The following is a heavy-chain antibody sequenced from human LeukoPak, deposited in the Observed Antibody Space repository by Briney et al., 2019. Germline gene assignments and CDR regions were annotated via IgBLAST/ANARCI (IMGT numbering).Heavy chain of an antibody. J-gene: IGHJ5*02. CDR3: ARTYYDILTGYYFDP. Sequence: QTLSLTCAVSGGSISSGGSSWSWIRQPPGKGLEWIGYIYHSGSTYYNPSLKSRVTISLDRSRNQFSLKLSSVTAADTAVYYCARTYYDILTGYYFDPWGQGTLVTVSS. CDR2: IYHSGST. V-gene: IGHV4-30-2*01. CDR1: GGSISSGGSS. D-gene: IGHD3-9*01.